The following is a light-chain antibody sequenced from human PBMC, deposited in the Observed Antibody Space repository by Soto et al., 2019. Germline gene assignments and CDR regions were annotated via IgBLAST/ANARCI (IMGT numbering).Light chain of an antibody. CDR3: QQRSSWPFT. CDR2: ATS. Sequence: EIVLTQSPATLSLSPGERATLSCRASQNINSYLAWYQQKPGQAPRLLIYATSNRATGIPARFSGSGSGTDFTLSISSLEPEDFAVYYCQQRSSWPFTCCPGTKVDIK. CDR1: QNINSY. J-gene: IGKJ3*01. V-gene: IGKV3-11*01.